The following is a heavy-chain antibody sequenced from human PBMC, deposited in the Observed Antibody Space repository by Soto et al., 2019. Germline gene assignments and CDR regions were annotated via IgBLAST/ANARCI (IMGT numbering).Heavy chain of an antibody. Sequence: EVQLVESGGGLVKPGGSLRLSCAASGFTFSTYSMSWVRQAPGKGLEWVSSISPSSTYIHYADSVKGRFTISRDNAEKSRYLQMDSLRAEDTAVYYCARGGGGVVVVPGANRGDFWGQGTLVTVSS. V-gene: IGHV3-21*01. CDR2: ISPSSTYI. CDR3: ARGGGGVVVVPGANRGDF. D-gene: IGHD2-2*01. CDR1: GFTFSTYS. J-gene: IGHJ4*02.